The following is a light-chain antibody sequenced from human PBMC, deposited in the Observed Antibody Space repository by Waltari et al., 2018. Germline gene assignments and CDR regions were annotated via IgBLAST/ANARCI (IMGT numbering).Light chain of an antibody. CDR2: DAP. V-gene: IGKV3-11*01. Sequence: IVLTQSPATLSLSPGERATLSCRASQTVSTYLAWFQQKPCQAPRLLIYDAPNRAPGFPARFSGSGSGTDFSLTISSLEPEDFAVYYCLQRSLWPWTFGQGTKVAVK. CDR1: QTVSTY. J-gene: IGKJ1*01. CDR3: LQRSLWPWT.